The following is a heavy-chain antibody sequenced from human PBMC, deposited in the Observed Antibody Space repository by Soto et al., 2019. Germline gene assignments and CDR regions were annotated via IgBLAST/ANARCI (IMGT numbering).Heavy chain of an antibody. D-gene: IGHD1-26*01. CDR3: AKSGVGELPWAGYYYYYGMDV. J-gene: IGHJ6*02. CDR1: GFTFSSYA. CDR2: ISGSGGST. V-gene: IGHV3-23*01. Sequence: PGGSLRLSCAASGFTFSSYAMSWVRQAPGKGLEWVSAISGSGGSTYYADSVKGRFTISRDNSKNTLYLQMNSLRAEDTAVYYCAKSGVGELPWAGYYYYYGMDVWGQGTTVTVSS.